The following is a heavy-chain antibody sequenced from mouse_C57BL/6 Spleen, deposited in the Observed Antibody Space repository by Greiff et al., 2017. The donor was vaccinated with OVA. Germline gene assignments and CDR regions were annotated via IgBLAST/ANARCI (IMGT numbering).Heavy chain of an antibody. CDR1: GYTFTDYE. V-gene: IGHV1-15*01. J-gene: IGHJ3*01. Sequence: VQLQQSGAELVRPGASVTLSCKASGYTFTDYEMHWVKQTPVHGLEWIGAIDPETGGTAYNQKFKGKAILTADKSSSTAYMELRSLTSEDSAVYYCTREVSGEGFAYWGQGTLVTVSA. CDR2: IDPETGGT. CDR3: TREVSGEGFAY.